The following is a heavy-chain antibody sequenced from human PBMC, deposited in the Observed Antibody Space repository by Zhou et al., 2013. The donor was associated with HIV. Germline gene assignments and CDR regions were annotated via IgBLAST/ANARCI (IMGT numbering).Heavy chain of an antibody. V-gene: IGHV4-34*01. Sequence: QVQLQQWGAGLLKPAETLSLTCAVYGGSFSNYYWSWIRQPPGKGLEWIGEINHSGNTNYNPSLKSRVTISVDTSKNQFSLKLNSVTAADTAVYYCARNRRVLVWFGETSTGYYMDVWGKGDHGHRLL. CDR3: ARNRRVLVWFGETSTGYYMDV. CDR1: GGSFSNYY. D-gene: IGHD3-10*01. CDR2: INHSGNT. J-gene: IGHJ6*03.